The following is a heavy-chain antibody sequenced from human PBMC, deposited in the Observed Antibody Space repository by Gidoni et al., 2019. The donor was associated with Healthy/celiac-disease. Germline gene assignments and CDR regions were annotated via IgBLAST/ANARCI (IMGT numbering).Heavy chain of an antibody. J-gene: IGHJ5*02. CDR3: ARLDGRIVVVPAAMEGWFDP. CDR2: IYPGDSDT. D-gene: IGHD2-2*01. V-gene: IGHV5-51*01. Sequence: EVQLVQSGAEVKKPGESLKISCKGSGYSFTSYWIGWVRQMPGKGLEWMGIIYPGDSDTRYSPSFQGQVTISADKSISTAYLQWSSLKASDTAMYYCARLDGRIVVVPAAMEGWFDPWGQGTLVTVSS. CDR1: GYSFTSYW.